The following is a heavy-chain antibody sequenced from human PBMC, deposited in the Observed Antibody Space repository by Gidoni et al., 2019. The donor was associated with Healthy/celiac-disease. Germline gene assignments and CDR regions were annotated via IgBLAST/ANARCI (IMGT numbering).Heavy chain of an antibody. Sequence: EVQLLASGGGLVQPGGSLRLSGAASGFTFSSYAMRWVRQAPGKGLEWVSAIRGSGGSTYYADSVKGRFTISRDNSKNPLYLQMNSLRAEDTAVYYCAKAIFVGGYSSGWYSPFDYWGQGTLVTVSS. J-gene: IGHJ4*02. D-gene: IGHD6-19*01. CDR3: AKAIFVGGYSSGWYSPFDY. V-gene: IGHV3-23*01. CDR1: GFTFSSYA. CDR2: IRGSGGST.